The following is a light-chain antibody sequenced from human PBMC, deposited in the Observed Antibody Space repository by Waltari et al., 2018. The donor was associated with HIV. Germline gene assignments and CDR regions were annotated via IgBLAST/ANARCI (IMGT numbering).Light chain of an antibody. CDR2: DVT. CDR3: CSYAGSSTYI. CDR1: SSDVGKYKL. V-gene: IGLV2-23*02. J-gene: IGLJ1*01. Sequence: GSRGQSVTIFCNGTSSDVGKYKLLSWYQQSPGKAPKVVIYDVTDRPSGVSSRFSASKSGNTASLTISGLQPQDEGDYFCCSYAGSSTYIFGSGTLVTVL.